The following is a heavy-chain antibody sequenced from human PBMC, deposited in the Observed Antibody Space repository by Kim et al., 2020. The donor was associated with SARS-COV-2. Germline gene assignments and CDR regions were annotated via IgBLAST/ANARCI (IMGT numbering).Heavy chain of an antibody. D-gene: IGHD3-22*01. Sequence: SETLSLTCIVSGDSISGYHWSWIRQPPGKGLEWIGYIYSSGATNYNPSLKSRVTISVDTSKSRFSLRLSSVTAADTAVYYCAREGGSGYHLFLDYWGQGTLVTVSS. V-gene: IGHV4-59*13. J-gene: IGHJ4*02. CDR1: GDSISGYH. CDR2: IYSSGAT. CDR3: AREGGSGYHLFLDY.